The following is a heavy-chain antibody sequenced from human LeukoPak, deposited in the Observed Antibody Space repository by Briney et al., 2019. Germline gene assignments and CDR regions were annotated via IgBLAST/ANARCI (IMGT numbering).Heavy chain of an antibody. D-gene: IGHD3-22*01. CDR3: ARFTYYYDSSGQYYFDY. J-gene: IGHJ4*02. CDR1: GVAISRGGYA. V-gene: IGHV4-30-4*07. Sequence: SETLSLTCAVSGVAISRGGYAWHWIRQPPGKGLEWLAYIYHSGTTYYNPSLKSRATISVDTSKNQFSLKLSSVTAADTAVYYCARFTYYYDSSGQYYFDYWGQGTLVTVSS. CDR2: IYHSGTT.